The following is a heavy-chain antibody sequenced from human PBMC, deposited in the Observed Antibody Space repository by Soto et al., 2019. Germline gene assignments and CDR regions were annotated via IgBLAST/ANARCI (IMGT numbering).Heavy chain of an antibody. CDR1: GGCICSYY. D-gene: IGHD6-19*01. V-gene: IGHV4-59*01. J-gene: IGHJ4*01. CDR3: AREDSTSGWYRFFEY. Sequence: SETMSLTCSVAGGCICSYYWNWIRQPPGKGLEWIGYIYYTGSTNYNPSLKSRVSISVDMSKNQFSLQLRSVTAADTAVYYCAREDSTSGWYRFFEYWGQGALVTVSS. CDR2: IYYTGST.